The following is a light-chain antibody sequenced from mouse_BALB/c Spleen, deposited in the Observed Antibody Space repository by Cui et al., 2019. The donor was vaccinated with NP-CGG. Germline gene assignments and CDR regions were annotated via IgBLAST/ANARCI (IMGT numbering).Light chain of an antibody. J-gene: IGLJ1*01. Sequence: AFVPSESAITTSPGETVTLTCRSSTGAVTTNNYANWVQEKPDHLFTGLIGGTNNRAPGVPARFSGSLIGDKAALTITGAQTEDEAIYFCALWYSNHWVFGGGTKLTVL. CDR2: GTN. CDR1: TGAVTTNNY. V-gene: IGLV1*01. CDR3: ALWYSNHWV.